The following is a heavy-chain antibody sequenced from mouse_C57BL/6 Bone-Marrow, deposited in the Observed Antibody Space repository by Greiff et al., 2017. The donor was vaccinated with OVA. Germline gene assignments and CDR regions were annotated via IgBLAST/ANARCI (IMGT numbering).Heavy chain of an antibody. CDR1: GFNINGYY. CDR2: IDPGDGDT. V-gene: IGHV14-2*01. Sequence: VQLQQSGAELVKPGASVKLSCTASGFNINGYYMHWVKQRPEQGLEWIGRIDPGDGDTKYAPKFKGQATITADTSSNTAYLQLSSLTSEYTAVYDGDRCVYDQYFDDWGTGTTVTVSS. J-gene: IGHJ1*03. CDR3: DRCVYDQYFDD. D-gene: IGHD2-12*01.